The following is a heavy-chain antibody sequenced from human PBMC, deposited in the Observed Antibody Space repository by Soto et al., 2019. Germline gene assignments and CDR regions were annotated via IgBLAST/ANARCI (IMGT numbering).Heavy chain of an antibody. CDR3: ARDQYYGSGSTCMDV. J-gene: IGHJ6*02. D-gene: IGHD3-10*01. CDR1: GFTFSSYA. CDR2: IWYDGSNK. V-gene: IGHV3-33*01. Sequence: GGSLRLSCAASGFTFSSYAMHWVRQAPGKGLEWVAVIWYDGSNKYYADSVKGRFTISRDNSKNTLYLQMNSLRAEDTAVYYCARDQYYGSGSTCMDVWGQGTTVTVSS.